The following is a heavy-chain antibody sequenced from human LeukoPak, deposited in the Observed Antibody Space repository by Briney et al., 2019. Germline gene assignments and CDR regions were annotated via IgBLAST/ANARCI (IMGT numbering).Heavy chain of an antibody. CDR2: INPSGGST. D-gene: IGHD3-16*01. V-gene: IGHV1-46*01. J-gene: IGHJ3*02. CDR3: AVLVTFGAFDI. CDR1: GYTFTSYY. Sequence: ASVKVSCKASGYTFTSYYMHWVRQAPGQGLEWMGIINPSGGSTSYAQKFQGRVTMTRDMSTSTVYMELSSLRSEDTAVYYCAVLVTFGAFDIWGQGTMVTVSS.